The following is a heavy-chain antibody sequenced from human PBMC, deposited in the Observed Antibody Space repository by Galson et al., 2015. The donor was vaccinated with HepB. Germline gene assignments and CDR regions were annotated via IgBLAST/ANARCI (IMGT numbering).Heavy chain of an antibody. CDR2: TSGSGGST. J-gene: IGHJ3*02. Sequence: SLRLSCAVSGFTFSRYGMSWVRQAPGKGLEWVSGTSGSGGSTYYADSVKGRFTISRDKSKNTLCLQMNSLRADDTAVYYCAIAYEMDTLFLGYDAFDIRGQGTMVTVSS. D-gene: IGHD5-24*01. CDR3: AIAYEMDTLFLGYDAFDI. V-gene: IGHV3-23*01. CDR1: GFTFSRYG.